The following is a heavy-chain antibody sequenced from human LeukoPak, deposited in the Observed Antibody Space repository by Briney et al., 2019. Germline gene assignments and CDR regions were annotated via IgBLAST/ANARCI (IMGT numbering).Heavy chain of an antibody. CDR3: ASSKDIVATTRGAAFDY. D-gene: IGHD5-12*01. CDR1: GGSISSYY. J-gene: IGHJ4*02. CDR2: IYYSGST. Sequence: PSETLSLTCTVSGGSISSYYWSWIRQPPGKGLEWIGYIYYSGSTNYNPSLKSRVTISVDTSKNQFSLKLSSVTAADTAVYYCASSKDIVATTRGAAFDYWGQGTLVTVSS. V-gene: IGHV4-59*01.